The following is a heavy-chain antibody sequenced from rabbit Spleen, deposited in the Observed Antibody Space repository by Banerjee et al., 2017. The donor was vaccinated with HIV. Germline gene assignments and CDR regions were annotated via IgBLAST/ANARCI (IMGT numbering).Heavy chain of an antibody. CDR3: ARDSGSSFSSYGMDL. CDR2: IYTGSGST. J-gene: IGHJ6*01. Sequence: QEQLVESGGGLVKPGASLTLICTASGFSFSSYYYMCWVRQAPGKGLEWIACIYTGSGSTYYASWAKGRFTISKTSSTTVTLQMTSLTAADTATYFCARDSGSSFSSYGMDLWGPGTLVTVS. D-gene: IGHD8-1*01. V-gene: IGHV1S45*01. CDR1: GFSFSSYYY.